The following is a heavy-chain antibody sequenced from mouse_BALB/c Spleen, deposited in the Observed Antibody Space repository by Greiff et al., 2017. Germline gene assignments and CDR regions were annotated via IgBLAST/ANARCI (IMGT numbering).Heavy chain of an antibody. V-gene: IGHV5-12-2*01. CDR3: ARHEGNALMDY. Sequence: DVKLVESGGGLVQPGGSLKLSCAASGFTFSSYTMSWVRQTPEKRLEWVAYISNGGGSTYYPDTVKGRFTISRDNAKNTLYLQMSSLKSEDTAMYYCARHEGNALMDYWGQGTSVTVSS. CDR1: GFTFSSYT. J-gene: IGHJ4*01. CDR2: ISNGGGST. D-gene: IGHD2-1*01.